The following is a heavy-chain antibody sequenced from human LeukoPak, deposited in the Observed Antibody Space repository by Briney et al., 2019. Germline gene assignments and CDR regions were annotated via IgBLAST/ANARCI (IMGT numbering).Heavy chain of an antibody. J-gene: IGHJ4*02. V-gene: IGHV4-34*01. D-gene: IGHD3-16*02. CDR1: GGSFSGYY. CDR2: INHSGST. Sequence: PSETLSLTCAVYGGSFSGYYWSWSRQPPGKGLEWIGEINHSGSTNYNPSLKSRVTISVDTSKNQFSLKLSSVTAADTAVYYCARGEFRNDYVWGSYRYTLGFDYWGQGTLVTVSS. CDR3: ARGEFRNDYVWGSYRYTLGFDY.